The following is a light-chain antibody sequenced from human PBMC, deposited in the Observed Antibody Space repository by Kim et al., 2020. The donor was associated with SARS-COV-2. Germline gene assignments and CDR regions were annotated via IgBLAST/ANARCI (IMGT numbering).Light chain of an antibody. CDR3: SSYTSSSTWV. J-gene: IGLJ3*02. V-gene: IGLV2-14*03. CDR2: DIS. CDR1: SSDVGAYNY. Sequence: QSALTQPASVSGSPGQTITISCTGTSSDVGAYNYVSWYQQQPGTAPKLLIYDISNRPSGVPNRFSGSKSGTTASLTISGLQAEDEADYYCSSYTSSSTWVLGGGTKLTVL.